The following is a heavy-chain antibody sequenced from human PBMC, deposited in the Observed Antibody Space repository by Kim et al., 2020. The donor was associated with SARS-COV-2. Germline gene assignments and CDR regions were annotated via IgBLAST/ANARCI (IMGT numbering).Heavy chain of an antibody. V-gene: IGHV1-18*01. D-gene: IGHD3-9*01. CDR3: ARAGGPYYDILTGYYNVMGY. Sequence: ASVKVSCKASGYTFTSYGISWVRQAPGQGLEWMGWISAYNGNTNYAQKLQGRVTMTTDTSTSPAYMELRSLRSDDTAVYYCARAGGPYYDILTGYYNVMGYWGQGTLVTVSS. CDR1: GYTFTSYG. CDR2: ISAYNGNT. J-gene: IGHJ4*02.